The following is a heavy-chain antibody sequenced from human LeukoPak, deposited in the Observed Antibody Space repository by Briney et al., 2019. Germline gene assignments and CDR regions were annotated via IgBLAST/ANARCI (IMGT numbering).Heavy chain of an antibody. Sequence: GGSLRLSCAASGFTFSSYAMSWVRQAPGKGLEWVSAISGSGGSTYYADSVKGRFTISRDNSKNTLYLQMNSLRAEDTAVYYCAKDRGVGATGGEDGGDYWGQETLVTVSS. V-gene: IGHV3-23*01. CDR2: ISGSGGST. J-gene: IGHJ4*02. CDR1: GFTFSSYA. D-gene: IGHD1-26*01. CDR3: AKDRGVGATGGEDGGDY.